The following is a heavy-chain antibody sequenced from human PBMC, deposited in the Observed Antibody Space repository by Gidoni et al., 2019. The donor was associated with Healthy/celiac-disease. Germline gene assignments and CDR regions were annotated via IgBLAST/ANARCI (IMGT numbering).Heavy chain of an antibody. D-gene: IGHD2-21*02. CDR1: GFTFSNAW. CDR2: IKSKTDGGTT. J-gene: IGHJ3*02. V-gene: IGHV3-15*07. Sequence: EVQLVESGGGLVKPGGSLRLSCAASGFTFSNAWMNWVRQAPGKGLEWVGRIKSKTDGGTTDYAAPVKGRFTISRDDSKNTLYLQMNSLKTEDTAVYYCTTVSWHIVVVTAPDIWGQGTMVTVSS. CDR3: TTVSWHIVVVTAPDI.